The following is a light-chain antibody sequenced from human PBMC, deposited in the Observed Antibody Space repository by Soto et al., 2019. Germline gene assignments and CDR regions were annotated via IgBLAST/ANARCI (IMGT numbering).Light chain of an antibody. CDR2: DAS. CDR3: QQYNSYSLT. V-gene: IGKV1-5*01. CDR1: QSISSW. J-gene: IGKJ4*01. Sequence: DIQMTQSASTLSASVGDRVTITCRASQSISSWLAWYQQKPGKAPKLLIYDASSLESGVPSRFSGGGSGTEFTLTISSLQPDDFATYYCQQYNSYSLTFGGGTKVDIK.